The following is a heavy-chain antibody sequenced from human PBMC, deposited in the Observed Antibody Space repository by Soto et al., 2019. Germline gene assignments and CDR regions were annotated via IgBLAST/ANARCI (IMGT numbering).Heavy chain of an antibody. J-gene: IGHJ4*02. Sequence: ASVKVSCKASGYTFTSYGISWVRQAPGQGLEWMGWISAYNGNTNYAQKLQGRVTMTTDTSTSTAYMELRSLRSDDTAVYYCASAHTYNWNYYYWGQGTLVTVPS. CDR3: ASAHTYNWNYYY. D-gene: IGHD1-7*01. CDR1: GYTFTSYG. V-gene: IGHV1-18*01. CDR2: ISAYNGNT.